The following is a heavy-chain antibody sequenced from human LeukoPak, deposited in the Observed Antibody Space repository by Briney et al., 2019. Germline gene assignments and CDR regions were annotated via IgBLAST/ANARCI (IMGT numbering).Heavy chain of an antibody. CDR3: ARASIAVAGSRNFDY. Sequence: ASVKVSCKTSGYTFTTYGISWVRQAPGQGLEWMGWISAYNGNTNYAQKLQGRVTMTTDTSTSTAYMELRSLSSDDTAVYYCARASIAVAGSRNFDYWGQGTLVTVSS. CDR2: ISAYNGNT. CDR1: GYTFTTYG. J-gene: IGHJ4*02. D-gene: IGHD6-19*01. V-gene: IGHV1-18*01.